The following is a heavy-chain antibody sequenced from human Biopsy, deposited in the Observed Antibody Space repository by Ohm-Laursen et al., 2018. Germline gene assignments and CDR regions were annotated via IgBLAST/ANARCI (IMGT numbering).Heavy chain of an antibody. CDR1: GGSISSSTTYY. V-gene: IGHV4-39*01. CDR3: ARHPTGFWFDP. J-gene: IGHJ5*02. CDR2: IYNTETT. Sequence: TLSLTCAVSGGSISSSTTYYWAWLRQPPGKGLEWIGRIYNTETTFYNPSLKTRVTISVDTSTNQCSLKVSSMTAADTTLYFCARHPTGFWFDPWGHGTLVTVSS.